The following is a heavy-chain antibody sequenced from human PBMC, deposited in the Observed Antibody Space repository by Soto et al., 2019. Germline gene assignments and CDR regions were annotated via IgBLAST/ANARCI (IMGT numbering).Heavy chain of an antibody. J-gene: IGHJ3*02. Sequence: EVQLVESGGGLVKPGGSLRLSCAASGFTFSSYSMNWVRQAPGKGLEWVSSISSSSSYIYYADSVKGRFTISRDNGKNSLYLQMNSLSGEDTAVYYCARSTVLRFLDAFDIWGQGTMVTVSS. CDR2: ISSSSSYI. D-gene: IGHD3-3*01. CDR3: ARSTVLRFLDAFDI. CDR1: GFTFSSYS. V-gene: IGHV3-21*01.